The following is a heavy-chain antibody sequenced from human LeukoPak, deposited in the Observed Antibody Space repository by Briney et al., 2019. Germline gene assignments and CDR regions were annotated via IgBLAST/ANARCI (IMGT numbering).Heavy chain of an antibody. J-gene: IGHJ4*02. CDR1: GYSFSSYW. CDR2: IEPSDSHT. V-gene: IGHV5-10-1*01. Sequence: GESLKISCKGSGYSFSSYWITWVRQIPGKGLECLGKIEPSDSHTNYSPSFQGHVTISADKSIKTAYLQWSSLKASDTAIYYCARHLGGYTHFDYWGQGTLVTVSS. D-gene: IGHD3-22*01. CDR3: ARHLGGYTHFDY.